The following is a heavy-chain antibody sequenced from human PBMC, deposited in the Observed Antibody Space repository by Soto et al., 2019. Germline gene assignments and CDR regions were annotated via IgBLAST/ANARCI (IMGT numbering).Heavy chain of an antibody. Sequence: ASVYVSCKASGYTFTSYSMHWVRQAPGQGLEWMGIINPSGGSTNYAQQFQGRVTMTSDTSTSTVYMELSSLRSEETAVYYCAKSYDFPMDVLGQWTPVTVS. J-gene: IGHJ6*02. V-gene: IGHV1-46*01. D-gene: IGHD3-3*01. CDR3: AKSYDFPMDV. CDR2: INPSGGST. CDR1: GYTFTSYS.